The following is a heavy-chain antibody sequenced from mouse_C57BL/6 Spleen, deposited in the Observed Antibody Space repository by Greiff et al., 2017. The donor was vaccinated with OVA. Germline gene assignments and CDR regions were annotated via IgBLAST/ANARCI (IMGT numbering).Heavy chain of an antibody. J-gene: IGHJ1*03. D-gene: IGHD1-1*01. Sequence: VKLVESGAELAKPGASVKLSCKASGYTFTSYWMHWVKQRPGQGLEWIGYINPSSGYTKYNQKFKDKATLTADKSSSTAYMQLSSLTYEDSAVYYCARDEITTDWYFDVWGTGTTVTVSS. CDR1: GYTFTSYW. CDR2: INPSSGYT. V-gene: IGHV1-7*01. CDR3: ARDEITTDWYFDV.